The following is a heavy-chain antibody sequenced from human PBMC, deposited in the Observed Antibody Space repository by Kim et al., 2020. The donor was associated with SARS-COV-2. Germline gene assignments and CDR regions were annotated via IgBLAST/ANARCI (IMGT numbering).Heavy chain of an antibody. CDR2: INPNSGGT. D-gene: IGHD1-26*01. CDR3: AREVDSGSYSAPLDY. J-gene: IGHJ4*02. Sequence: ASVKVSCKASGYTFTGYYMHWVRQAPGQGLEWMGWINPNSGGTNYAQKFQGWVTMTRDTSISTAYMELSRLRSDDTAVYYCAREVDSGSYSAPLDYWGQGTLVTVSS. CDR1: GYTFTGYY. V-gene: IGHV1-2*04.